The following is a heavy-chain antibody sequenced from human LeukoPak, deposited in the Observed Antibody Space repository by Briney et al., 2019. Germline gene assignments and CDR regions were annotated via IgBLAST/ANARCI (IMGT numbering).Heavy chain of an antibody. Sequence: SETLSLTCAVYGGSSSGYYWSWIRQPPGKGLEWIGYIYHSGSTYYNPSLKSRVTISVDRSKNQFSLKLSSVTAADTAVYYCARDNYGAPIDYWGQGTLVTVSS. CDR3: ARDNYGAPIDY. J-gene: IGHJ4*02. D-gene: IGHD4-17*01. CDR1: GGSSSGYY. CDR2: IYHSGST. V-gene: IGHV4-34*01.